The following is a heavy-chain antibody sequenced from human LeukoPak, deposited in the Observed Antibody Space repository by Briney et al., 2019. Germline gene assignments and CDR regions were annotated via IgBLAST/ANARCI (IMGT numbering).Heavy chain of an antibody. CDR1: GGSTSSNSDY. Sequence: SETLSLTCSVSGGSTSSNSDYWGWIRQPPGKGLEWIGSIYHGGNTFYTPSLKSRVTISVDTSKNQFSLKLSSVTAADTAVYYCAGVGGYYRVDYWGQGTLVTVSS. J-gene: IGHJ4*02. CDR2: IYHGGNT. V-gene: IGHV4-39*07. D-gene: IGHD3-22*01. CDR3: AGVGGYYRVDY.